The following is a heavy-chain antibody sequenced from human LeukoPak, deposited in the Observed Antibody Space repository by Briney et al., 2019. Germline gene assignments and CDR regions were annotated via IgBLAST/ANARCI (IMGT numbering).Heavy chain of an antibody. V-gene: IGHV3-30-3*01. D-gene: IGHD3-16*02. J-gene: IGHJ6*02. CDR3: ARDLSWNVDSWKYYYSYGMDF. CDR2: ISYDGSNK. CDR1: GFTFASYA. Sequence: PGGSLRLSCAASGFTFASYAMHWVRQAPGKGPEGVAVISYDGSNKYYADSVKGRFTISRDNSKNTLYLQMNSLTAEDTAVYYCARDLSWNVDSWKYYYSYGMDFWGQGTTVTVSS.